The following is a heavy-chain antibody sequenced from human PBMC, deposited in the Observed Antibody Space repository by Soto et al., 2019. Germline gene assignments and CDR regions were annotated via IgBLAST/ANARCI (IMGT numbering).Heavy chain of an antibody. Sequence: QVHLVESGGGVVQPGGSLRLSCTASGFTFNKFGMHWVRQTPGKGLEWVAAVSYDGNHDFYADSVRGRLIISRDSSKNTLYLQLNTLKPDDTAVYYCVKERADFVTVPHATSGMDVWGPGTTVTVSS. V-gene: IGHV3-30*18. D-gene: IGHD3-3*01. CDR1: GFTFNKFG. CDR3: VKERADFVTVPHATSGMDV. CDR2: VSYDGNHD. J-gene: IGHJ6*02.